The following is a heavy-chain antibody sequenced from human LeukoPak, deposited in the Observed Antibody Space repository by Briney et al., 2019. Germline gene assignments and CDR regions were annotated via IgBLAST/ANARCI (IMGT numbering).Heavy chain of an antibody. CDR3: ALSLIVVAFDAFDI. CDR1: GGSIGGSSYY. D-gene: IGHD3-22*01. Sequence: PSETLSLTCTVSGGSIGGSSYYWGWIRQSPGKGLEWIGTIYYTGNIYYNPSLKSRVTLSVDTSRNQFSLRLTSVTAADTAVYYCALSLIVVAFDAFDIWGQGTMVTVSS. CDR2: IYYTGNI. J-gene: IGHJ3*02. V-gene: IGHV4-39*01.